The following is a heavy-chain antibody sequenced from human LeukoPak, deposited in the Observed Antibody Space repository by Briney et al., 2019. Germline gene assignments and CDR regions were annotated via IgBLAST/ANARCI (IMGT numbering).Heavy chain of an antibody. CDR3: ARDVGATVQTAFDI. V-gene: IGHV1-69*05. CDR1: GGTFSSYA. CDR2: IIPIFGTA. J-gene: IGHJ3*02. Sequence: GASVKVSCKASGGTFSSYAISWVRQAPGQGLESMGGIIPIFGTANYAQKFQGRVTITTDESTSTAYMELSSLRSEDTAVYYCARDVGATVQTAFDIWGQGTMVTVSS. D-gene: IGHD1-26*01.